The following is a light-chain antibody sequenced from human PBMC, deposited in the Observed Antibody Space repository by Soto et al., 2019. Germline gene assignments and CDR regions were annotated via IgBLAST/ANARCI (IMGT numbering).Light chain of an antibody. J-gene: IGKJ5*01. CDR3: QQYGSSPPIT. V-gene: IGKV3-20*01. Sequence: EIVLTHSLGTLSLSPCERATLSSSASQSVSSSYLAWYQQKPGQAPRLLIYGASSRATGIPDRFSGSGSGTDFTLTISRLEPEDFAVYYCQQYGSSPPITFGQGTRLEI. CDR1: QSVSSSY. CDR2: GAS.